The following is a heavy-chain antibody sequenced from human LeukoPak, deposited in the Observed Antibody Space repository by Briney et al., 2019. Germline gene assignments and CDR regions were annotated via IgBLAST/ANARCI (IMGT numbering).Heavy chain of an antibody. CDR1: GFTFSSYW. CDR3: ARVSCSSTSCYRSYYYYYMDV. J-gene: IGHJ6*03. V-gene: IGHV3-7*01. CDR2: IKQDGSEK. Sequence: GGSLRLSCAASGFTFSSYWMSWVRQAPGKGLEWVANIKQDGSEKYYVDSVKGRFTISRDNAKNSLYLQMNSLRAEDTAVYYCARVSCSSTSCYRSYYYYYMDVWGKGTTVTVSS. D-gene: IGHD2-2*01.